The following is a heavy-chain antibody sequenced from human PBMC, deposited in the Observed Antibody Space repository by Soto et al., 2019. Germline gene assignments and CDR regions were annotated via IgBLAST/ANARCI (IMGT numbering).Heavy chain of an antibody. CDR1: VGSISGYY. D-gene: IGHD2-2*01. J-gene: IGHJ4*02. CDR2: IYYSGST. CDR3: ARSIVSAAAFDY. Sequence: SETLSLTGTVPVGSISGYYWSWIRQPPGKGLEWIGYIYYSGSTNYNPSLKSRVTISIDTSKNQFSLNLSSVTAADTAVYYCARSIVSAAAFDYWGQGTLVTVSS. V-gene: IGHV4-59*01.